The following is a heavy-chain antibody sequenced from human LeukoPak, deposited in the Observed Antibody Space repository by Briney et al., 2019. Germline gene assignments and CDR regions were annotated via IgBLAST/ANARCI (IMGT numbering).Heavy chain of an antibody. D-gene: IGHD5-24*01. CDR1: GFTFSSYS. V-gene: IGHV3-21*01. CDR2: ISSSSSYI. J-gene: IGHJ5*02. Sequence: PGGSLRLSCAASGFTFSSYSMNWVRQAPGKGLKWVSSISSSSSYIYYADSVKGRFTISRDNAKNSLYLQMNSLRAEDTAVYYCARGPGRDGYKQGGPWGQGTLVTVSS. CDR3: ARGPGRDGYKQGGP.